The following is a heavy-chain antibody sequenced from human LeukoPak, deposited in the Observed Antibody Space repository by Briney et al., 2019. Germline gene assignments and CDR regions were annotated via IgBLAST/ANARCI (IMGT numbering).Heavy chain of an antibody. V-gene: IGHV1-8*03. CDR3: ARVKLGYCSRTSCRKSNWFDP. D-gene: IGHD2-2*01. CDR2: MNPNSGNT. J-gene: IGHJ5*02. CDR1: GGTFSSYA. Sequence: ASVKVSCKASGGTFSSYAISWVRQAPGQGLEWMGWMNPNSGNTGYAQKFQGRVTITRNTSISTAYMELSSLRSGDTAVYYCARVKLGYCSRTSCRKSNWFDPWGQGTLVTVSS.